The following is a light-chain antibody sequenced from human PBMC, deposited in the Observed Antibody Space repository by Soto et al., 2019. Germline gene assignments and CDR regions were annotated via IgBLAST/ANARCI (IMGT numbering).Light chain of an antibody. V-gene: IGKV3-15*01. CDR1: QTVTTD. Sequence: EIVMTQSPVTLSVSPGERATLSCRASQTVTTDLAWYQQKPGQAPRLVIHGASTRATDFPARFSGSGSGTEFTLTISSLQSEDIAVYYCQHFVNSLTWTFGQGTKVDIK. CDR3: QHFVNSLTWT. J-gene: IGKJ1*01. CDR2: GAS.